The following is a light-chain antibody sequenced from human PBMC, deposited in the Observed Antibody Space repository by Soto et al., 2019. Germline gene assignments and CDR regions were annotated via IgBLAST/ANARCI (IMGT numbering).Light chain of an antibody. V-gene: IGKV1-5*03. J-gene: IGKJ1*01. CDR3: QHYNSYSEA. CDR1: QTISSW. Sequence: IERTQSPSTLSGSVGDRVTITCQASQTISSWLAWYKQKPGKAPKRLIYKASTLKSGVPSRFRGSGSGTEFTLTISSLKPDYFETYYCQHYNSYSEAFGQGTKVDIK. CDR2: KAS.